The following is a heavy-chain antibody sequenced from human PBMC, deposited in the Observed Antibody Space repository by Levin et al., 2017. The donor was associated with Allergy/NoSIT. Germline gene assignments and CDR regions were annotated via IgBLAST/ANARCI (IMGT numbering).Heavy chain of an antibody. J-gene: IGHJ6*02. CDR2: ISWNSDNL. Sequence: SLKISCAGSGFPFGDYALHWVRQAPGKGLEWVAGISWNSDNLGYADFVKGRFTISRDNAKNSLYLQMNSLRPEDTAFYFCAKGRITIFGPGLPPVACDVWGRGATVTVSS. V-gene: IGHV3-9*01. CDR3: AKGRITIFGPGLPPVACDV. D-gene: IGHD3-3*01. CDR1: GFPFGDYA.